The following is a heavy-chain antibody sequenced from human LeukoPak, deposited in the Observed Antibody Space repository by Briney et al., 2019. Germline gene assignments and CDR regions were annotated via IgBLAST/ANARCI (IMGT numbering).Heavy chain of an antibody. CDR3: ATGTISPDFYYYYYYYMDV. D-gene: IGHD4/OR15-4a*01. Sequence: PSETLSLTCAVSGYSISSGYYWGWIRQPPGKGLEWIGSIYHSGSTYYNPSLKSRVTISVDTSKNQFSLKLSSVTAADTAVYYCATGTISPDFYYYYYYYMDVWGKGTTVTVSS. CDR1: GYSISSGYY. J-gene: IGHJ6*03. CDR2: IYHSGST. V-gene: IGHV4-38-2*01.